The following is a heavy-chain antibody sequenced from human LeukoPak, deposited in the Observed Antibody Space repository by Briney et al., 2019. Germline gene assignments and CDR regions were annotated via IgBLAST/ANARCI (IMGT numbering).Heavy chain of an antibody. J-gene: IGHJ4*02. CDR1: GFTFSRYW. Sequence: GGSLRLSCAASGFTFSRYWMSWMRQAPGKGLEWVANIKYDGSEDYYVDSVKGRFTISRDNAKNSLYLQMNSLSAEDTAVYYCARGASTYYYDSSGYFKDYWGQGTLVTVSS. CDR3: ARGASTYYYDSSGYFKDY. D-gene: IGHD3-22*01. CDR2: IKYDGSED. V-gene: IGHV3-7*04.